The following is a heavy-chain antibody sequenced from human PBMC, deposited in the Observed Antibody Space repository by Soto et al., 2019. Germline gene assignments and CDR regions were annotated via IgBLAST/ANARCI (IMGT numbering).Heavy chain of an antibody. D-gene: IGHD2-15*01. CDR2: IYYSGST. J-gene: IGHJ6*01. CDR1: GGSISSGGYY. CDR3: AGADDSVVVVAATTCDWGMDV. Sequence: QVQLQESGPGLVKPSQTLSLTCTVSGGSISSGGYYWSWIRQHPGKGLEWIGYIYYSGSTYYNPCRQGRVTISGDTAKNQLSLKLSSVTAADTAVYYCAGADDSVVVVAATTCDWGMDVWGQGTTVTVSS. V-gene: IGHV4-31*03.